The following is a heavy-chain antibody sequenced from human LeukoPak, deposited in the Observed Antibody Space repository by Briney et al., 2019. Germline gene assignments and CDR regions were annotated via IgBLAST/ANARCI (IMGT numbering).Heavy chain of an antibody. CDR2: IYYSGST. CDR3: ARGSMAPMWFDP. CDR1: GGSISSSSYY. Sequence: PSETLSLTCTVSGGSISSSSYYWGWIRQPPGKGLEWIGSIYYSGSTYYNPSLKSRVTISVDTSKNQFSLKLSSVTAADTAVYYCARGSMAPMWFDPWGQGTLVTVSS. J-gene: IGHJ5*02. D-gene: IGHD5-24*01. V-gene: IGHV4-39*07.